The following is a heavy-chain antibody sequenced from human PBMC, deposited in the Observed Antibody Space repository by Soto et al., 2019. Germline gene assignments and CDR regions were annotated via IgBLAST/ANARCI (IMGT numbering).Heavy chain of an antibody. CDR3: ARDSSGYYWFDP. Sequence: NPSETLSLTCAVSGFSISSGYFWCFIRQPPGKGPEWLGSIYHSGTTYYNPSVKGRVTISVDTSKNQFSLKMSSVTAADTAVYYCARDSSGYYWFDPWGQGTLVTVSS. CDR2: IYHSGTT. V-gene: IGHV4-38-2*02. J-gene: IGHJ5*02. CDR1: GFSISSGYF. D-gene: IGHD3-22*01.